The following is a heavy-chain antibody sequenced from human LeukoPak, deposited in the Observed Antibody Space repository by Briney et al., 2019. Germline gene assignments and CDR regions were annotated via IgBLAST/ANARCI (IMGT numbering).Heavy chain of an antibody. J-gene: IGHJ5*02. CDR2: IIPILGIA. D-gene: IGHD3-3*01. Sequence: SVKVSCKASGGTFSSYAISWVRQAPGQGLEWMGRIIPILGIANYAQKFQGRVTITADKSTSTAYMELSSLRSEDTAVYYCARMGKTHYDFWTRPGPWGLGTLVTVSS. CDR1: GGTFSSYA. V-gene: IGHV1-69*04. CDR3: ARMGKTHYDFWTRPGP.